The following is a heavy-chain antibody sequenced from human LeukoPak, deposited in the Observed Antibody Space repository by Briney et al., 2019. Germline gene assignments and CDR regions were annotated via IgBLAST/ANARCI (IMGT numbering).Heavy chain of an antibody. D-gene: IGHD6-13*01. V-gene: IGHV1-2*02. Sequence: GASVKVSCKASGYTFPGYDRHWGRQAPGQGLEGMGWINPNSGGTNDAQKFQGRGTMTRDTSISTAYMELSRLRSDDTAVYYCARVQQLYDPPYFDYWGQGTLVTVSS. CDR1: GYTFPGYD. CDR2: INPNSGGT. CDR3: ARVQQLYDPPYFDY. J-gene: IGHJ4*02.